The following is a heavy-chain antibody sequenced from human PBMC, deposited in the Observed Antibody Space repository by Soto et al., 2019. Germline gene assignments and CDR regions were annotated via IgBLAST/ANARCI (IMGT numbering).Heavy chain of an antibody. CDR2: INPYSGGA. Sequence: ASVKVSCQASGYTFTGYFMHWVLQAPVQGREWVGWINPYSGGADYAQSFQGRVTMTRNTSISTVYMELSRLRFDDTAVYYCARVIRGAYYNSPLDTWGQGTVVTVSS. J-gene: IGHJ5*02. D-gene: IGHD3-10*01. CDR3: ARVIRGAYYNSPLDT. V-gene: IGHV1-2*02. CDR1: GYTFTGYF.